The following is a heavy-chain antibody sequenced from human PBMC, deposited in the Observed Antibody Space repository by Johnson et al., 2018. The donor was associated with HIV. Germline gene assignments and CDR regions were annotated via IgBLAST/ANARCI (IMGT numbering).Heavy chain of an antibody. CDR2: VWYDGSNK. CDR1: GFTFSNYG. V-gene: IGHV3-33*01. J-gene: IGHJ3*02. Sequence: QVQLVESGGGVVQPGRSLRLSCVASGFTFSNYGMHWVRQAPGKGLEWVAVVWYDGSNKYYADSVKGRFTIFRDNSENTLYLQMNRLRAGDTAVYYCARRSIRSDGFDIWGQGTMVTVSS. D-gene: IGHD4-11*01. CDR3: ARRSIRSDGFDI.